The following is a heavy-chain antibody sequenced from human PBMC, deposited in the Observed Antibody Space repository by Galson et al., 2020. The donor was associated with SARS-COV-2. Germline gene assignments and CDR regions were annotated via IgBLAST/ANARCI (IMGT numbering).Heavy chain of an antibody. CDR1: GLSIRSYY. Sequence: GGSLRLSCAVSGLSIRSYYMHWVSQAPGKGLVCVSRLSVDGGSTSYADSVKGRFTISRDNAKNTLYLQMNSLGVEDTAVYYCAGFRGGDYQAFWGRGALVTVSS. CDR3: AGFRGGDYQAF. CDR2: LSVDGGST. V-gene: IGHV3-74*01. J-gene: IGHJ4*02. D-gene: IGHD4-17*01.